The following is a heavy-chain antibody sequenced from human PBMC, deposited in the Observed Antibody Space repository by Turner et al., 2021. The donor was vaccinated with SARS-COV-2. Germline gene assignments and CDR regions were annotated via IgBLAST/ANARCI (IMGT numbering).Heavy chain of an antibody. CDR2: MHPSGSS. J-gene: IGHJ5*02. V-gene: IGHV4-4*07. Sequence: QVQLQESGPGLVKSSETLSLTCTVSGGSIGDYFWTWLRQSAGKGLEYIGRMHPSGSSNYNSSLQSRLTLSLDTAKNQFSLTLRSVSAADTAVYFCARIGDQRRLGWFDRWGQGIRVTVSS. D-gene: IGHD2-21*01. CDR3: ARIGDQRRLGWFDR. CDR1: GGSIGDYF.